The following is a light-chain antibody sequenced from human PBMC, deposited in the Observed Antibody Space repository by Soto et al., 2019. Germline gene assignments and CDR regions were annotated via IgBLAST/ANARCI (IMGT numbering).Light chain of an antibody. Sequence: DIQMTQSPSSLSAFVGDTVTITCRASQNINNFLAWYHQKPGEAPKLLIYRASTLEDGVPSRFSGRGSGTDFTLTISSLQPDDCGMYFCQQCYSDWSFGQGTKVEI. J-gene: IGKJ1*01. V-gene: IGKV1-5*03. CDR1: QNINNF. CDR3: QQCYSDWS. CDR2: RAS.